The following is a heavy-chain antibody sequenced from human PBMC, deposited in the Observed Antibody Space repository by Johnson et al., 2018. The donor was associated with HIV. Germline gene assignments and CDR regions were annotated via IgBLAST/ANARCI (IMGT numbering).Heavy chain of an antibody. CDR2: ISYDGSNK. V-gene: IGHV3-30-3*01. CDR3: ARRGYSSAGGAFDI. J-gene: IGHJ3*02. D-gene: IGHD6-25*01. CDR1: GFTFSSYA. Sequence: QVQLVESGGGVVQPGRSLRLSCAASGFTFSSYAMHWVRQAPGKGLEWVAVISYDGSNKYYADSVKGSFTISRDNSKNTLYMQMNSLRAEDKAVYYCARRGYSSAGGAFDIWGQGTMVTVSS.